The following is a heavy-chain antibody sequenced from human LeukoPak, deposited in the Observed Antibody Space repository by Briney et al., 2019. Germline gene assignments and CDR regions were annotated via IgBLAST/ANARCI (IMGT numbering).Heavy chain of an antibody. V-gene: IGHV3-23*01. D-gene: IGHD3-22*01. Sequence: GGSLRLSCTASGFTFSNYAMSWVRQAPGKGLHWVSAISGGGGSTYYTDSVKGRFTISRGNSKNTMYLQMNSLRAEDTAIYYCAKENWGYNWKYDSSGSGINYWGQGTLVTVSS. J-gene: IGHJ4*02. CDR3: AKENWGYNWKYDSSGSGINY. CDR2: ISGGGGST. CDR1: GFTFSNYA.